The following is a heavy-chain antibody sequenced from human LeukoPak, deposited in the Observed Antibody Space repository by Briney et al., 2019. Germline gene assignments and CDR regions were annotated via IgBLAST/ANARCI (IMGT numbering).Heavy chain of an antibody. CDR2: IRTTAEGANYA. Sequence: GGSLRLSCATSGFTFTDYPMNWVRQAPGKGLEWVSNIRTTAEGANYAYYADSVKGRVTVSRDDAKNTLYLHMNSLRDDDTAVYYCATDQRYAFDYWGQGILVTVSS. V-gene: IGHV3-48*02. CDR1: GFTFTDYP. D-gene: IGHD3-9*01. CDR3: ATDQRYAFDY. J-gene: IGHJ4*02.